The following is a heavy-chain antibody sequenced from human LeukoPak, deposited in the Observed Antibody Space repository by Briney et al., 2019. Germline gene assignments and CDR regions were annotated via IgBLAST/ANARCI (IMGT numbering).Heavy chain of an antibody. Sequence: SGTLSLTCAVSGGSISSDNWWSWVRQPPGKRLEWIGEIHHRGGTYYNPSLNSRITMSVDTSKSQFSLNLSSVTAADTAVFYCARTGGYISSWYPYFDYWGQGTLVTVSS. V-gene: IGHV4-4*02. CDR2: IHHRGGT. J-gene: IGHJ4*02. D-gene: IGHD6-13*01. CDR3: ARTGGYISSWYPYFDY. CDR1: GGSISSDNW.